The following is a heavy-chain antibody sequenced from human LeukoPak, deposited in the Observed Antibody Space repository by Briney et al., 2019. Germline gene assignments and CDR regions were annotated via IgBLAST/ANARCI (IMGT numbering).Heavy chain of an antibody. J-gene: IGHJ4*02. V-gene: IGHV6-1*01. CDR1: GDSVSSNNGA. D-gene: IGHD6-19*01. CDR2: TYYRSKWYN. Sequence: PSQTLSLTCGISGDSVSSNNGAWNWIRPSPSRGLEWLGRTYYRSKWYNDYAGAMKGRITISPDTSKNQFSLQLNSVTPEDTAVYYCASDVGTSGWYTFDYWGQGTRLSLS. CDR3: ASDVGTSGWYTFDY.